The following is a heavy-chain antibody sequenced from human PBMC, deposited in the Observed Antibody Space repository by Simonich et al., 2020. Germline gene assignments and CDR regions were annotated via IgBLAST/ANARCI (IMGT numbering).Heavy chain of an antibody. CDR3: ARVGYSNYYYYGMDV. D-gene: IGHD6-13*01. Sequence: QVQLQESGPGLVKPSETLSLTCAVSGYSISSGYYWGWIRQPPGKGLEWIGSIYHSESTYYTPSLKSRVTISVDTSKNQFSLKLSSVTAADTAVYYCARVGYSNYYYYGMDVWGRGTTVTVSS. CDR1: GYSISSGYY. V-gene: IGHV4-38-2*01. J-gene: IGHJ6*02. CDR2: IYHSEST.